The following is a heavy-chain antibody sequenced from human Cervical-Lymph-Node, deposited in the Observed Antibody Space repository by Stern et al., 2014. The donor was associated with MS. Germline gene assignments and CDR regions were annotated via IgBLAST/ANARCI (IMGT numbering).Heavy chain of an antibody. CDR1: GFTFDDYA. CDR2: ISWNSGSI. D-gene: IGHD4-17*01. CDR3: AKGYGDYFDY. Sequence: VQLVESGGGLVQPGRSLRLSCAASGFTFDDYAMHWVRQAPGKGLEWVSGISWNSGSIGYADSVKGRFTISRDNAKNSLYLQMNSLRAEDTALYYCAKGYGDYFDYWGQGTLVTVSS. V-gene: IGHV3-9*01. J-gene: IGHJ4*02.